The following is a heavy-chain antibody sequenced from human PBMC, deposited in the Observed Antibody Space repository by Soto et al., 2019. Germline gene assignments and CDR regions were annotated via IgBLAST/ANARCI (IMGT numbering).Heavy chain of an antibody. CDR3: ARKGSN. J-gene: IGHJ1*01. Sequence: SEALSLTCTFSGVSISNSSYYWGWIRRPPGKGLEWIGTIYYSGITYYNPSLKSRVTISVDTSKHQFSLKLTSVTAADTVVNEWARKGSNWVQGTLVTVSS. CDR2: IYYSGIT. CDR1: GVSISNSSYY. V-gene: IGHV4-39*01.